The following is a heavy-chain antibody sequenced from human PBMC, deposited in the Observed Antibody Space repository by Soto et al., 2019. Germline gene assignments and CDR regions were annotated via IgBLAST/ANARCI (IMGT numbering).Heavy chain of an antibody. CDR3: ARVVGAPNWFDP. Sequence: EVQLVESGGGLVQPGGSLRLSCAASGFTFSDHQMDWVRQAPGKGLGWVGGSRNKANSYTTEYAASVKGRFTISRDDSKNSLYVQMNSLTIEDTAVYYCARVVGAPNWFDPWGQGTLVTVSS. CDR2: SRNKANSYTT. CDR1: GFTFSDHQ. D-gene: IGHD1-26*01. V-gene: IGHV3-72*01. J-gene: IGHJ5*02.